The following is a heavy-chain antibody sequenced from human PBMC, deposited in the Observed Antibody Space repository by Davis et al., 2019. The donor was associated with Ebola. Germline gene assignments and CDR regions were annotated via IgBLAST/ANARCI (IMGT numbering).Heavy chain of an antibody. CDR2: ISAYNGNT. J-gene: IGHJ6*04. D-gene: IGHD2-15*01. CDR3: AREELVVVAATQANYYYYGMDV. Sequence: ASVKVSCKASGYTFTSYGISWVRQAPGQGLEWMGWISAYNGNTNYAQKLQGRVTMTTDTSTSTAYMELRSLRSDDTAVYYCAREELVVVAATQANYYYYGMDVWGKGTTVTVSS. CDR1: GYTFTSYG. V-gene: IGHV1-18*04.